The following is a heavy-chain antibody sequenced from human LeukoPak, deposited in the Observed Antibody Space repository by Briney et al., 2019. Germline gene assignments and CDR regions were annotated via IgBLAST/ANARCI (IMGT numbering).Heavy chain of an antibody. V-gene: IGHV4-59*01. CDR3: ASGDYYGSGGYYNPGDYYGMDV. CDR2: IYYSGST. J-gene: IGHJ6*04. Sequence: SETLSLTCTVSGGSISSYYWSWIRQPPGKGLEWVGYIYYSGSTNYNPSLKSRVTISVDTSKNQFSLKLSSVTAADTAVYYCASGDYYGSGGYYNPGDYYGMDVWGKGTTVTVSS. D-gene: IGHD3-10*01. CDR1: GGSISSYY.